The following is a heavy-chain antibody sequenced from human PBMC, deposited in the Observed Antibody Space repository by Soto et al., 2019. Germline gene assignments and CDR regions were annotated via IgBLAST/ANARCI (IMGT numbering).Heavy chain of an antibody. J-gene: IGHJ6*03. V-gene: IGHV3-23*01. D-gene: IGHD3-3*02. CDR1: GFTFSNNA. CDR3: ARSPFLGYNMGV. CDR2: ISATGGST. Sequence: EVQLLESGGGLVQPGGALRVSCAASGFTFSNNAMNWVRQAPGKGLEWVSSISATGGSTYYADSVKGRFTISRDNSKNTLYVQMNSLGAEDMAVYYCARSPFLGYNMGVWGKGTTVTVSS.